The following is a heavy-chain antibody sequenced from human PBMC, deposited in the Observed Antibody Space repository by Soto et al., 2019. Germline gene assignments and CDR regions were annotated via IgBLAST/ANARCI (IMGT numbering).Heavy chain of an antibody. Sequence: QVQLVQSGAEVKKPGSSVKVSCKASGGTFSSYAISWVRQAPGQGLEWMGGIIPIIGTANYAKKFQGRVTXXXXXXXXXXXXXXXXXXXXXXXXXXCXXXXXXXNYHGMDVWGQGTTVTVSS. CDR1: GGTFSSYA. D-gene: IGHD1-7*01. CDR3: XXXXXXXNYHGMDV. CDR2: IIPIIGTA. V-gene: IGHV1-69*05. J-gene: IGHJ6*02.